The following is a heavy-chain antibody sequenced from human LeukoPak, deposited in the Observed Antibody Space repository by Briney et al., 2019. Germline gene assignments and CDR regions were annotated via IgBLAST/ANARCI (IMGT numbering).Heavy chain of an antibody. D-gene: IGHD3-3*01. CDR1: GGSISSYY. J-gene: IGHJ4*02. V-gene: IGHV4-4*07. CDR2: IYTSGST. Sequence: SETLSLTCTVSGGSISSYYWSWIRQPAGKGLEWIGRIYTSGSTNYNPSLKSRVTMSVDTSKNQLSLKLSSVTAADTAVYYCARDRPYDFWSGYYTVFDYWGQGTLVTVSS. CDR3: ARDRPYDFWSGYYTVFDY.